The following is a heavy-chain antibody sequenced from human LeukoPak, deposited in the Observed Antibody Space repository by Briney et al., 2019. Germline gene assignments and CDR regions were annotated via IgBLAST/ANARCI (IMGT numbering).Heavy chain of an antibody. CDR3: ARDRPHNWFDP. CDR2: IDSTGAYT. J-gene: IGHJ5*02. CDR1: GFIFSNHA. V-gene: IGHV3-23*01. Sequence: GGSLRLSCAASGFIFSNHAMSWVRQAPGKGLEWVSAIDSTGAYTWYADSVKGRFTISRDNAKNTLYLQMNSLRVEDTAIYYCARDRPHNWFDPWGQGTLVTVSS.